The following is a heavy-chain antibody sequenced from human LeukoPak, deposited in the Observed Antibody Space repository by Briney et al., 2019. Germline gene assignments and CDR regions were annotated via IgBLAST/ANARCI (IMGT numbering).Heavy chain of an antibody. CDR2: INHSGST. J-gene: IGHJ4*02. Sequence: SETLSLTCAVYGGSFSGYYWSWIRQPPGKGLEWIGEINHSGSTNYNPSLKSRVTISVDTSKNQFSLKLSPVTAADTAVYYCARARGRFFDYWGQGTLVTVSS. V-gene: IGHV4-34*01. CDR3: ARARGRFFDY. CDR1: GGSFSGYY.